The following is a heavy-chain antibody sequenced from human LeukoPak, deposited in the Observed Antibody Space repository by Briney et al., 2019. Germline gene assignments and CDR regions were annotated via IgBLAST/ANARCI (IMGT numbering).Heavy chain of an antibody. CDR1: GFTFSSYG. CDR3: AKDKRYCSSTSCWFDY. Sequence: GRSLRLSCAASGFTFSSYGMHWVRQAPGKGLEWVAVISYDGSNKYYADSVKGRSTISRDNSKNTLYLQMNSLRAEDTAVYYCAKDKRYCSSTSCWFDYWGQGTLVTVSS. CDR2: ISYDGSNK. D-gene: IGHD2-2*01. J-gene: IGHJ4*02. V-gene: IGHV3-30*18.